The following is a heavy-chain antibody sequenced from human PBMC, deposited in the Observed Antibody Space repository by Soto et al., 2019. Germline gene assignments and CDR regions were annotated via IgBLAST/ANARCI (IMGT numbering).Heavy chain of an antibody. J-gene: IGHJ4*02. CDR3: ARVADQGYFFDY. CDR1: GGSINGYY. CDR2: IFYSGST. Sequence: QVQLQESGPGLVKPSETLSLTCTVSGGSINGYYWSWIRQPPGKGLEWVGCIFYSGSTNYNPSLKGRVTISVDSSKNQFSLKLRSVTAADTAVYYCARVADQGYFFDYWGQGTLVTVSS. V-gene: IGHV4-59*01. D-gene: IGHD2-2*01.